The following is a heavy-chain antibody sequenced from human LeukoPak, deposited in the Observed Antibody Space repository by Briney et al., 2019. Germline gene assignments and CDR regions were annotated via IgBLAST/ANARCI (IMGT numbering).Heavy chain of an antibody. D-gene: IGHD1-7*01. J-gene: IGHJ4*02. CDR2: ISYDGSNK. CDR1: GFTFSSYA. Sequence: PGRSLRLSCAASGFTFSSYAMHWVRQAPGKGLEWVAVISYDGSNKYYADSVKGRFTISRDNSKNTLYLQMNSLRAEDTAVYYCARVITATIYYWGQGTVVTVSS. V-gene: IGHV3-30-3*01. CDR3: ARVITATIYY.